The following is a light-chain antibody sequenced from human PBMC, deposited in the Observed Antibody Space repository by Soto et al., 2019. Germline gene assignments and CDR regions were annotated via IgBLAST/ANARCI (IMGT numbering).Light chain of an antibody. V-gene: IGKV1-5*03. J-gene: IGKJ1*01. CDR1: QSISSW. Sequence: DIQMTQSPSTLSASVGDRVTITCRASQSISSWLAWYQQKPGKAPKLLIYKASSLESGVPSRFSGSESGTEFTLTISSLQPDDFATYYCQQYNSYPWTFGQGTKVESK. CDR3: QQYNSYPWT. CDR2: KAS.